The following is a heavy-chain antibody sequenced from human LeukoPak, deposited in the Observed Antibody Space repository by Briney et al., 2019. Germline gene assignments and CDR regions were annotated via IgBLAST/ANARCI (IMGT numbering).Heavy chain of an antibody. D-gene: IGHD3-10*01. CDR2: INHSGST. CDR1: VGSFSGYY. CDR3: AGGYYGSGSHCCHMDV. J-gene: IGHJ6*03. Sequence: SETLSLTCAVYVGSFSGYYWSWIRQPPGKGLEWIGEINHSGSTNYNSSLKSRVTISVDTSKNQFSLKLSSVTAADTAVYYCAGGYYGSGSHCCHMDVWGKGTTITVS. V-gene: IGHV4-34*01.